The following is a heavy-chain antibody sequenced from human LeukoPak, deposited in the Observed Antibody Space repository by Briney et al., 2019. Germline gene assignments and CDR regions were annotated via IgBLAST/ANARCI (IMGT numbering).Heavy chain of an antibody. D-gene: IGHD3-10*01. Sequence: GGSLRLSCVGLTFTVSDTFMSWVRQAPGKGLDWVSTMYTGGGTDYADSVKGRFTISRDSSKNTLYLQMNSLRAEDTAVYYCAKDFNYYGSGSPPYYFDYWGQGTLVTVSS. J-gene: IGHJ4*02. CDR2: MYTGGGT. V-gene: IGHV3-66*01. CDR1: TFTVSDTF. CDR3: AKDFNYYGSGSPPYYFDY.